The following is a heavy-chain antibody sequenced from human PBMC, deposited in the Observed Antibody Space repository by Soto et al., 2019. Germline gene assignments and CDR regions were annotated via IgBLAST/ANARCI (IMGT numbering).Heavy chain of an antibody. V-gene: IGHV4-31*02. CDR2: IYYSGST. CDR1: GCSISSGGYY. D-gene: IGHD2-15*01. J-gene: IGHJ6*02. Sequence: SETLSLTCTVSGCSISSGGYYWSWIRQHPGKGPEWIGYIYYSGSTYYNPSLKSRVTISVDTSKNQFSLKLSSVTAADTAVYYCARGRLSGGTYYYYGMDVWGQGTTVTVSS. CDR3: ARGRLSGGTYYYYGMDV.